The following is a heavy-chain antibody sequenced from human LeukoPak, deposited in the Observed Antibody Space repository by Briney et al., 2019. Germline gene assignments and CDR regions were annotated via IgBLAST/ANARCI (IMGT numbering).Heavy chain of an antibody. CDR3: ARGEGLFDY. J-gene: IGHJ4*02. V-gene: IGHV3-66*01. CDR1: GFTINNNY. CDR2: IYSGGNT. Sequence: PGGSLRLSCAASGFTINNNYMNWVRQAPGKGLEWVSVIYSGGNTYYADSVKGRFTISRDNSKNTLYLQMNSLRAEDTAVYYCARGEGLFDYWGQGTLVTVSS.